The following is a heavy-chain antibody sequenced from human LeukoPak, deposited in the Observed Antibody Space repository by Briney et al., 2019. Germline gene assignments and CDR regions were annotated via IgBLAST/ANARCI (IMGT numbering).Heavy chain of an antibody. V-gene: IGHV1-2*02. Sequence: ASVKVSCKASGYTFTGYYMYWVRQAPGQGLEWMGWINPNSGGTNYAQKFQGRVTMTRDTSISTAYMELSRLRSDDTAVYYCARGPYNWDDYWFDPWGQGTLVTVSS. D-gene: IGHD1-1*01. CDR2: INPNSGGT. J-gene: IGHJ5*02. CDR3: ARGPYNWDDYWFDP. CDR1: GYTFTGYY.